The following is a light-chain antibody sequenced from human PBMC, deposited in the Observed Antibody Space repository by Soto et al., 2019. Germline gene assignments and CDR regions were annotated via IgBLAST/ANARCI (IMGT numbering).Light chain of an antibody. V-gene: IGLV6-57*02. CDR3: QSYDPNNHVI. CDR1: SGSIASNY. J-gene: IGLJ2*01. Sequence: NFMLTQPHSVSASPGETVTISCTGISGSIASNYVQWYQQRPGGAPTAVIFEDDLRPSGVPDRFSGSVDSSSNSASLTISGLKTQDEADYSCQSYDPNNHVIFGGGTKVTVL. CDR2: EDD.